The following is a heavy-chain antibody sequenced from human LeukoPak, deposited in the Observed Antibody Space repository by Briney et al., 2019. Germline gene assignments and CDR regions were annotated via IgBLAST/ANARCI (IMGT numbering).Heavy chain of an antibody. CDR2: IYYSGST. CDR1: GGSISSGGYY. CDR3: ARDRGDDSSGYKDYYYYGMDV. D-gene: IGHD3-22*01. V-gene: IGHV4-31*11. Sequence: SETLSLTCAVSGGSISSGGYYWSWIRQHPGKGLEWIGYIYYSGSTYYNPSLKSRVTISVDTSKNQFSLKLSSVTAADTAVYYCARDRGDDSSGYKDYYYYGMDVWGQGTTVTVSS. J-gene: IGHJ6*02.